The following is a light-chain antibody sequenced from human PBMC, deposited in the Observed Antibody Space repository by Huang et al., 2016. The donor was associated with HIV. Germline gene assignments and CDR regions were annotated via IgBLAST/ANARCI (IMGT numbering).Light chain of an antibody. V-gene: IGKV1-27*01. J-gene: IGKJ1*01. CDR3: QKYSNDPRA. CDR2: GAA. CDR1: QGIRNF. Sequence: DIQMTQSPYSLSASVGDRVTITCRASQGIRNFVAWDQQKPGKPPKLLIYGAATLESGVPDRVSGSGSETEFTLTIRSLQTEDVATYYCQKYSNDPRAFGQGTRVDIK.